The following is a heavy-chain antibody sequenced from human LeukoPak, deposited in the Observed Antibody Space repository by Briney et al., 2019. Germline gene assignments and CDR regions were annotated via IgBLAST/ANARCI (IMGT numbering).Heavy chain of an antibody. CDR1: GGSFSGYY. J-gene: IGHJ3*02. V-gene: IGHV4-34*01. CDR3: ARIPPRSYCSGGSCYRNAFDI. Sequence: SETLSLTCAVYGGSFSGYYWSCSRQPPGKGLEWMAEINHSGSTNYNPSLKSRVTISVDTSKNQFSLKLSSVTAADTAVYYCARIPPRSYCSGGSCYRNAFDIWGQGTMVTVSS. CDR2: INHSGST. D-gene: IGHD2-15*01.